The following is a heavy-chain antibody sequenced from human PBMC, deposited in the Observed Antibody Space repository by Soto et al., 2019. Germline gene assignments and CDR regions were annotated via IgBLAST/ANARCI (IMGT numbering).Heavy chain of an antibody. CDR2: IYYSGST. CDR1: GGSISSGDYY. V-gene: IGHV4-30-4*01. D-gene: IGHD3-3*01. CDR3: ARGGSRITIFGVVTAYYGMDV. J-gene: IGHJ6*02. Sequence: QVQLQESGPGLVKPSQTLSLTCTVSGGSISSGDYYWSWIRQPPGKGLEWIGYIYYSGSTYYNPSLKSRVTISVDTSNNQFSLKLSSVTAADTAVYYCARGGSRITIFGVVTAYYGMDVWGQGTTVTVSS.